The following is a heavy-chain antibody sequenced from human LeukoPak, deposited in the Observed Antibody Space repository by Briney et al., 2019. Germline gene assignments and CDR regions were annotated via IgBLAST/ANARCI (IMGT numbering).Heavy chain of an antibody. Sequence: PSETLSLTCTVSGGAISIFYWSWIRQPPGKGLEWIGYIYYSGGTKYNPSLMSRVSISVDRAQNQFSLSLSSVTAADTAVYYCARDGLYDSNGYYMDSWGQGTLVIVSS. J-gene: IGHJ4*02. V-gene: IGHV4-59*01. CDR1: GGAISIFY. CDR2: IYYSGGT. CDR3: ARDGLYDSNGYYMDS. D-gene: IGHD3-22*01.